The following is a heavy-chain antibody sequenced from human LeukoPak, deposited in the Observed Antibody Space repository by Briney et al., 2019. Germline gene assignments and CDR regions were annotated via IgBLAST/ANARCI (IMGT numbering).Heavy chain of an antibody. Sequence: PSETLSLTCTVSAGSMRSHYWSWIRQPPGKGLEWMGFIYYSGTTRYKPSLQSRVTISADTSKNQFSLKLTSVTAADTAVYFCVRLLDNDSSGDPDTFDMWGQGTMVTVSS. CDR1: AGSMRSHY. J-gene: IGHJ3*02. D-gene: IGHD3-22*01. CDR2: IYYSGTT. CDR3: VRLLDNDSSGDPDTFDM. V-gene: IGHV4-59*11.